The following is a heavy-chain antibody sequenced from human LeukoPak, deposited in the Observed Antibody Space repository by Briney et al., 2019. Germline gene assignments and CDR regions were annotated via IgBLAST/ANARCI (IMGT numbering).Heavy chain of an antibody. CDR2: IYYSGSA. V-gene: IGHV4-59*01. CDR3: ARGSMVNYFDSSGYYNY. D-gene: IGHD3-22*01. Sequence: SETLSLTCTVSGGSISSYYWSWIRQPPGKGLEWIGYIYYSGSANYNPSLKSRVTISVDTSKNQFSLKLSSVTAADTAVYYCARGSMVNYFDSSGYYNYWGQGALVTVSS. J-gene: IGHJ4*02. CDR1: GGSISSYY.